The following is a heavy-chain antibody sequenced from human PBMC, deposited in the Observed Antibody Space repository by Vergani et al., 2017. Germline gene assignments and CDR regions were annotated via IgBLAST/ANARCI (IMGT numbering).Heavy chain of an antibody. CDR1: GYTFTDHY. Sequence: EVQLVQSGAEVKKPAATMKISCKVSGYTFTDHYMHWVKQAPGKGLEWMGLVDPEDGETIYAEKFKGRVTIAADTSTDTAHLELSSLRSEDTAVYYCATPQTGTTGGMEVWGQGTKVIVSS. CDR2: VDPEDGET. D-gene: IGHD4-17*01. V-gene: IGHV1-69-2*01. J-gene: IGHJ6*02. CDR3: ATPQTGTTGGMEV.